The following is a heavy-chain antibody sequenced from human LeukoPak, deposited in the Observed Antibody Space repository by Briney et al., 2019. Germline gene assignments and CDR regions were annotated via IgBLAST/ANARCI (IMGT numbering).Heavy chain of an antibody. Sequence: GALRLSCAASGFTFSDYYLTWIRQAPGKGLEWVSYISSTGSTVYYADSVRGRFTISGDNAKNSLYLQMNSLRAEDTAVYYCARPLFWGATTDYWGQGTLVTVSS. V-gene: IGHV3-11*01. CDR1: GFTFSDYY. J-gene: IGHJ4*02. CDR3: ARPLFWGATTDY. D-gene: IGHD1-26*01. CDR2: ISSTGSTV.